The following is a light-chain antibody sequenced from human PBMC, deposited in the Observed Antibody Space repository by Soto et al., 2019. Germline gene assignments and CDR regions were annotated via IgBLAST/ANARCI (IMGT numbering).Light chain of an antibody. CDR2: LEGSGSY. J-gene: IGLJ3*02. V-gene: IGLV4-60*02. CDR3: ETWDGNTRV. CDR1: SGHSSYN. Sequence: QSVLTQSSSASASLGSSVKLTCTLSSGHSSYNIAWHQQQPGKAPRYLMKLEGSGSYNKGSGVPDRFSGSSSGADRYLTISNLQFEDEADYYCETWDGNTRVFAGGTKLTVL.